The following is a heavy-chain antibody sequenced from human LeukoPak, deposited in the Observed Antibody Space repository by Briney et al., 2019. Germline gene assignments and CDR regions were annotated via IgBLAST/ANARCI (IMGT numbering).Heavy chain of an antibody. V-gene: IGHV4-4*07. J-gene: IGHJ4*02. CDR1: GGSISSYY. CDR2: IYTSGST. D-gene: IGHD6-13*01. Sequence: SETLSLTCTVSGGSISSYYWSWIRQPAGKGLEWIGRIYTSGSTNYNPSLKSRVTMSVDTSKNQFSLKLSSVTAADTAVYYCASFSWLLVPSFVFDYWGQGTLVTVSS. CDR3: ASFSWLLVPSFVFDY.